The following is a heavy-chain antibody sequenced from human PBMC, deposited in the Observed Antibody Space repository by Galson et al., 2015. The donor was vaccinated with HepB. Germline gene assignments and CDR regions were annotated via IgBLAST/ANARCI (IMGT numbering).Heavy chain of an antibody. CDR2: ISSSSSTI. CDR1: GFTFSSYS. V-gene: IGHV3-48*02. J-gene: IGHJ5*02. Sequence: LRLSCAASGFTFSSYSMNWVRQAPGKGLEWVSYISSSSSTIYYADSVKGRFTISRDNAKNSLYLQMNSLRDEDTAVHYCARDGPGLGLGRFDPWGQGTLVTVSS. CDR3: ARDGPGLGLGRFDP. D-gene: IGHD3-10*01.